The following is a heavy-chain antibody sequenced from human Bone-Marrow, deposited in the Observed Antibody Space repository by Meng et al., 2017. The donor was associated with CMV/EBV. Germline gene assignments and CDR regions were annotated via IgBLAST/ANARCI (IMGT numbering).Heavy chain of an antibody. Sequence: GESLKISCAASGFTFSSYWMSWVRQAPGKGLEWVANIKQDGSEKYYVDSVKGRFTISRDNAKNSLYLQMNSLRAEDTAVYYCARDLYDSSSSYYYYYYYGMDVWGQGTTVTVSS. V-gene: IGHV3-7*01. D-gene: IGHD6-13*01. CDR3: ARDLYDSSSSYYYYYYYGMDV. J-gene: IGHJ6*02. CDR2: IKQDGSEK. CDR1: GFTFSSYW.